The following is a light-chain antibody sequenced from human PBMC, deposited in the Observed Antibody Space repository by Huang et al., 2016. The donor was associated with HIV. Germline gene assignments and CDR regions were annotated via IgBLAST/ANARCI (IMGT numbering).Light chain of an antibody. Sequence: EIVLTQSPGTLSLSPGDRATLSCRTSQRLASSFLAWYQQKPGQAPRLLIYAVSSRATGTPDRFSGYGSGTDFTLTISGLEAEDFAVYYCQQYGGSSLTFGGGTKVEIK. CDR1: QRLASSF. V-gene: IGKV3-20*01. CDR3: QQYGGSSLT. CDR2: AVS. J-gene: IGKJ4*01.